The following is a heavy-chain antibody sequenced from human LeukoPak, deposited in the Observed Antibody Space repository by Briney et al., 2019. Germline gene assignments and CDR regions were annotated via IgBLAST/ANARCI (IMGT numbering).Heavy chain of an antibody. Sequence: SETLSLTRTVSGGSISSSSYYWGWIRQPPGKGLEWIGEINHSGSTNYNPSLKSRVTISVDTSKNQFSLKLSSVTAADTAVYYCARQNYDLNPPDYWGQGTLVTVSS. J-gene: IGHJ4*02. CDR1: GGSISSSSYY. CDR3: ARQNYDLNPPDY. CDR2: INHSGST. V-gene: IGHV4-39*01. D-gene: IGHD3-22*01.